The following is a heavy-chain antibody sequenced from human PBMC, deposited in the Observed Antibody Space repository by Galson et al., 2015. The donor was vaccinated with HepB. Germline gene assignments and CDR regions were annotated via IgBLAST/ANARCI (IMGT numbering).Heavy chain of an antibody. J-gene: IGHJ4*02. CDR2: IYSGGST. CDR1: GFTVSSNY. CDR3: ARKGYYYDSSGYSHFDY. D-gene: IGHD3-22*01. Sequence: SLRLSCAASGFTVSSNYMSWVRQAPGKGLEWVSVIYSGGSTYYADSVKGRFTISRDNSKNTLYLQMNSLRAEDTAVYYCARKGYYYDSSGYSHFDYWGQGTLVTVSS. V-gene: IGHV3-53*01.